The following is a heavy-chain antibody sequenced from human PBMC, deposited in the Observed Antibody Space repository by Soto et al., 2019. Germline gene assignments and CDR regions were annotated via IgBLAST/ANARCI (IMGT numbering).Heavy chain of an antibody. Sequence: QVQLVQSGAEVKKPGSSVKVSCNASGGTFSSYAISWVRQAPGHGLEGMGGIIPIFGTANYAEKFQGRVTITADKSTSTAYMELSSLRSEDTAVYYCARVADWNYVRWFAYWGQGTLVTVSS. CDR3: ARVADWNYVRWFAY. J-gene: IGHJ4*02. V-gene: IGHV1-69*06. CDR1: GGTFSSYA. D-gene: IGHD1-7*01. CDR2: IIPIFGTA.